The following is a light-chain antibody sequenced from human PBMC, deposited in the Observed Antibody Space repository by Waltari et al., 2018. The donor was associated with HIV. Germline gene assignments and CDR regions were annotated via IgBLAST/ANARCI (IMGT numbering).Light chain of an antibody. Sequence: SDDLTQPPSVSVSPGQTARITCPGHPLSNKFVSWYPQKPVHSPLLVIHQDSKRPSGIPERFSGSNSGDTATLTISGTQTMDEADYYCQALGSSTALYVFGTGTKVTVL. CDR2: QDS. V-gene: IGLV3-1*01. J-gene: IGLJ1*01. CDR1: PLSNKF. CDR3: QALGSSTALYV.